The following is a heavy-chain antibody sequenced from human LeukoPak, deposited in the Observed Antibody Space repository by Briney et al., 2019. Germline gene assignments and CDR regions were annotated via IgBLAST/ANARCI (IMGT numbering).Heavy chain of an antibody. J-gene: IGHJ4*02. CDR2: IWYDGSK. D-gene: IGHD3-22*01. V-gene: IGHV3-33*08. CDR3: ARARNNYDRSGFSALDY. CDR1: GFTFSSYS. Sequence: GGSLRLSCAASGFTFSSYSMNWVRQAPGKGLEWVAVIWYDGSKDYADSVKGRFTISRDNSKNTLYLQMNSLRAEDTAVYYCARARNNYDRSGFSALDYWGQGTLVTVSS.